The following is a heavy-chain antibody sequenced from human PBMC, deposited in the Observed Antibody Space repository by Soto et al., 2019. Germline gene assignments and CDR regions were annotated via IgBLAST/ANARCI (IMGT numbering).Heavy chain of an antibody. J-gene: IGHJ4*02. Sequence: ASVKVSCKASGYTFTGYYMHWVRQAPGQGLEWMGWINPNSGGTNYAQKFQGWVTMTRDTSISTAYMELSRLRSDDTAVYYCARVKGSSWHHFDYWGQGTLVTVSS. D-gene: IGHD6-13*01. CDR2: INPNSGGT. CDR1: GYTFTGYY. V-gene: IGHV1-2*04. CDR3: ARVKGSSWHHFDY.